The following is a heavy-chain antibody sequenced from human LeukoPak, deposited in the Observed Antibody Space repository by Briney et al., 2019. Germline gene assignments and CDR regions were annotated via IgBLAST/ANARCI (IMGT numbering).Heavy chain of an antibody. CDR3: ARGARISSSWYSSV. CDR1: GYTFSNYG. CDR2: ISAYNNNT. J-gene: IGHJ4*02. D-gene: IGHD2-2*01. Sequence: VASVKVSCKTSGYTFSNYGVSWVRQAPGQGLEWMGWISAYNNNTNYAQKFQGRLTMTTDTSTSTAYMELRSLRSDDTAVYYCARGARISSSWYSSVWGQGTLITVS. V-gene: IGHV1-18*01.